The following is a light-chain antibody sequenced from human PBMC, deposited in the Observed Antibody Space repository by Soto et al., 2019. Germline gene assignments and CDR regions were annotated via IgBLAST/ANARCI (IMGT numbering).Light chain of an antibody. CDR2: AAS. CDR1: QGITSY. V-gene: IGKV1-9*01. CDR3: QHLYSYPLT. J-gene: IGKJ4*01. Sequence: IQVTQSPSSLSASVGDRVTITCRASQGITSYLAWYQQKPGKAPKLLIYAASALQTGVSSRFSGSGYGTDFALTISNLQPEDFATYFWQHLYSYPLTFGGGTTVEF.